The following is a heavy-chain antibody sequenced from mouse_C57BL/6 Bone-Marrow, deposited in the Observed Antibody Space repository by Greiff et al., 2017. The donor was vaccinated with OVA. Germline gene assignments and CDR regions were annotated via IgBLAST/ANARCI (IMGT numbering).Heavy chain of an antibody. J-gene: IGHJ2*01. CDR1: GFNIKDDY. Sequence: EVQLQQSGAELVRPGASVKLSCTASGFNIKDDYMHWVKQRPEQGLEWIGWIDPENGDTEYASKFQGKATITADTSSNTAYLQLSSLTSEDTAVYYCTTIFYYYGSYYFDYWGQGTTLTVSS. CDR2: IDPENGDT. D-gene: IGHD1-1*01. CDR3: TTIFYYYGSYYFDY. V-gene: IGHV14-4*01.